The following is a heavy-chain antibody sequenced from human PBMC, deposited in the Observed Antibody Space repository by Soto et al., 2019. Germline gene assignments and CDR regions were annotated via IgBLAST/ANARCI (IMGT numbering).Heavy chain of an antibody. Sequence: ASVKVSCKASGYTFTTYAIHWVRQAPGQSLEWMGWINAGNGDTKFSEKFQGRVTITRDTSASTAYMELSSLRSEDTAVYYCASHPIYDSSGYLTWGQGTLVTVSS. CDR2: INAGNGDT. J-gene: IGHJ5*02. V-gene: IGHV1-3*01. CDR1: GYTFTTYA. D-gene: IGHD3-22*01. CDR3: ASHPIYDSSGYLT.